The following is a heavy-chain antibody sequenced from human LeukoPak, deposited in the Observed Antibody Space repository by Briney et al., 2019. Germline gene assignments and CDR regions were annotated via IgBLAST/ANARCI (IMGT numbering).Heavy chain of an antibody. CDR1: GGSISSGSYY. D-gene: IGHD3-3*01. V-gene: IGHV4-61*02. Sequence: SETLSLTCTVSGGSISSGSYYWSWIRQPAGKGLEWIGRIYTSGSTNYNPSLKSRVTISVDTSKNQFPLKLSSVTAADTAVYYCARALRFLEWLLLDYWGQGTLVTVSS. CDR3: ARALRFLEWLLLDY. J-gene: IGHJ4*02. CDR2: IYTSGST.